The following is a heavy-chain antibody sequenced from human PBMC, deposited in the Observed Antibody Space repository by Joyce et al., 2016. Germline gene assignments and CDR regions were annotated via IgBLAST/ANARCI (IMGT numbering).Heavy chain of an antibody. CDR1: GFTFSDYY. D-gene: IGHD1-26*01. Sequence: QVHLVESGGGLVKPGGSLRLSCAASGFTFSDYYMSWIRQAPGKGLEWVSSISSTGSMIFNGDSVKGRFTISRDNAKNSVHLQMTSLRADDTAIYYCARTDGRNYYYYGLDVWGRGTTVTVSS. CDR3: ARTDGRNYYYYGLDV. V-gene: IGHV3-11*01. CDR2: ISSTGSMI. J-gene: IGHJ6*02.